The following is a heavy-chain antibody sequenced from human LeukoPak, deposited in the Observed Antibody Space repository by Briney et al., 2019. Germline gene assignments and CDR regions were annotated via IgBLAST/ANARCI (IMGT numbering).Heavy chain of an antibody. J-gene: IGHJ5*02. CDR1: GDSVASNSAA. V-gene: IGHV6-1*01. D-gene: IGHD3-3*01. Sequence: SQTLSLTCAISGDSVASNSAAWNWIRQSPSRGLEWLGRTYYRSKWYNDYAVSVKSRITINPDTSKNQFSLQLNSVTPEDTAVYYCARSGPFWSGLTNWFDPWGQGTLVTVSS. CDR3: ARSGPFWSGLTNWFDP. CDR2: TYYRSKWYN.